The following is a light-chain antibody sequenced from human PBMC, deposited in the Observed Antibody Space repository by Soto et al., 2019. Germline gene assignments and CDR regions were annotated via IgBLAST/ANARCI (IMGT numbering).Light chain of an antibody. CDR2: DAS. V-gene: IGKV3-20*01. CDR3: QQYGSSPRT. CDR1: QSVSSSY. J-gene: IGKJ1*01. Sequence: ENVLTQSPGTLSLSPGERATLSCRASQSVSSSYLAWYQQKPGQAPRLLIYDASSRATRIPDRFSGSGSGTDFTLTITRLEPEDFAVYFCQQYGSSPRTFGQGTKVEIK.